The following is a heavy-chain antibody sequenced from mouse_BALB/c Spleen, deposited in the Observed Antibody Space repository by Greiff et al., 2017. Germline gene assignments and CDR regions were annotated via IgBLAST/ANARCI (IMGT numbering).Heavy chain of an antibody. J-gene: IGHJ2*01. CDR3: ASRRDYYFDY. D-gene: IGHD3-3*01. Sequence: EVQGVESGGGLVQPGGSLKLSCAASGFTFSSYGMSWVRQTPDKRLELVATINSNGGSTYYPDSVKGRFTISRDNAKNTLYLQMSSLKSEDTAMYYCASRRDYYFDYWGQGTTLTVSS. CDR1: GFTFSSYG. V-gene: IGHV5-6-3*01. CDR2: INSNGGST.